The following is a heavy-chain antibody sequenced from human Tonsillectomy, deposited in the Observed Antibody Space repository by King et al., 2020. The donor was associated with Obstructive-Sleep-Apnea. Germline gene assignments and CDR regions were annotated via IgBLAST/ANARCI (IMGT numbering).Heavy chain of an antibody. Sequence: QLQESGPGLVKPSETLSLTCTVSGGSISSYYWSWIRQPPGKGLEWIGYIYYSGSTNYNPSLKSRVTISVDTSKNQFSLKLSSVTAADTAVYYCARDYSGYDLVGGEYSSGWMSFDYWGQGTLVTVSS. CDR1: GGSISSYY. CDR3: ARDYSGYDLVGGEYSSGWMSFDY. D-gene: IGHD5-12*01. CDR2: IYYSGST. V-gene: IGHV4-59*01. J-gene: IGHJ4*02.